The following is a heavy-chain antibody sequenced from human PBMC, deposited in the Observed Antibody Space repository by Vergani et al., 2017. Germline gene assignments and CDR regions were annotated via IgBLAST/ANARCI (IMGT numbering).Heavy chain of an antibody. J-gene: IGHJ4*02. CDR2: IYYNGST. V-gene: IGHV4-59*13. CDR1: GGSISSYY. Sequence: QVQLQESGPGLVKPSETLSLTCIVSGGSISSYYWSWIRQPPGKGLDWIGYIYYNGSTNYNPSLKIRVTISVDTSKNQFSLKLSSVTAADTAVYYCAREVGSYYGSDWGQGTLVTVSS. D-gene: IGHD3-10*01. CDR3: AREVGSYYGSD.